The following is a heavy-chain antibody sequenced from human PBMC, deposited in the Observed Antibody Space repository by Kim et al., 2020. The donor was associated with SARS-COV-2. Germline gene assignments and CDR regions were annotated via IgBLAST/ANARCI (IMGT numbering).Heavy chain of an antibody. CDR1: GGSFSGYY. CDR3: ARGYGRIGY. Sequence: SETLSLTCAVYGGSFSGYYWSWIRQPPGKGLEWIGEINHSGSTNYNPSLKSRVTISVDTSKNQFSLKLSSVTAADTAVYYCARGYGRIGYWGQGTLVTVSS. CDR2: INHSGST. J-gene: IGHJ4*02. V-gene: IGHV4-34*01. D-gene: IGHD4-17*01.